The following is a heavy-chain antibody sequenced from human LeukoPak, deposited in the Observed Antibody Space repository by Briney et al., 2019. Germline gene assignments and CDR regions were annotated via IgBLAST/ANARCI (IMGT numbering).Heavy chain of an antibody. CDR2: IYYSGST. V-gene: IGHV4-59*01. J-gene: IGHJ6*02. D-gene: IGHD6-13*01. Sequence: SETLSLTCTVSGGSISSYYWSWIRQPPGKGLEWIGYIYYSGSTNYNPSLKSRVTISVDTSKNQFSLKLSSVTAADTAVYYCARDGGPLYSRPHRGAYYYHGMDVWGQGTTVTVSS. CDR1: GGSISSYY. CDR3: ARDGGPLYSRPHRGAYYYHGMDV.